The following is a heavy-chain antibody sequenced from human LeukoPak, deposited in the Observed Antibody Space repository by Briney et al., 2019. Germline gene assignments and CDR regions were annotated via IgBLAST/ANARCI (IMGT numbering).Heavy chain of an antibody. J-gene: IGHJ4*02. D-gene: IGHD3-10*01. CDR2: ISSSSSYI. Sequence: PGGSLRLSCAASGFXFSSYSMNWVRQAPGKGLEWVSSISSSSSYIYYADSVKGRFTISRDNAKNSLYLQMNSLRAEDTAVYYCAGAGTYYYGSGSYHQYYFDYWGQGTLVTVSS. CDR1: GFXFSSYS. V-gene: IGHV3-21*01. CDR3: AGAGTYYYGSGSYHQYYFDY.